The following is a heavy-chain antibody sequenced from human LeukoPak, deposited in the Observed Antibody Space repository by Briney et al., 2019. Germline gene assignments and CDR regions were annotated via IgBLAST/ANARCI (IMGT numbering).Heavy chain of an antibody. V-gene: IGHV4-38-2*02. J-gene: IGHJ4*02. Sequence: PSETLSLTCTVSGYSISSGYYWAWIRQPPGEGLEWIGRIYHSGSTYYNPSLKSRVTISVDTSKNQFSLKLSSVTAADTAVYYCAMAYDYWGQGTLVTVSS. CDR1: GYSISSGYY. CDR2: IYHSGST. D-gene: IGHD3-16*01. CDR3: AMAYDY.